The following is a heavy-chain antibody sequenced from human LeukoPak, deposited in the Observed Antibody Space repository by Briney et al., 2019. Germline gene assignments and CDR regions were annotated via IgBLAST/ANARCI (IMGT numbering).Heavy chain of an antibody. V-gene: IGHV3-53*01. CDR1: GFTVSSNY. D-gene: IGHD1-26*01. J-gene: IGHJ4*02. CDR2: IYSGGST. Sequence: GGSLRLSCAASGFTVSSNYMSWVRQAPGKGLEWVSVIYSGGSTYYADSVKGRFTISRDNSKNTLYLQMNSLRAEDTAVYYCARDEGSPLGATRGEGYWGQGTLVTVSS. CDR3: ARDEGSPLGATRGEGY.